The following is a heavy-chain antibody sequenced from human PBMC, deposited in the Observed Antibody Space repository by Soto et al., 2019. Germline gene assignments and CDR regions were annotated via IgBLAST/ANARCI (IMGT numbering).Heavy chain of an antibody. CDR1: GGSFSSYA. CDR3: ARDENNEGGRGTIFGVLTGATGGMDF. J-gene: IGHJ6*02. V-gene: IGHV1-69*13. D-gene: IGHD3-3*01. Sequence: SVKVSCKASGGSFSSYAISWVRQAPGQGLEWMGGIIPILGTATYAQKFQGRVTITADQSTRTAYMELTRLRSEDTAVYYCARDENNEGGRGTIFGVLTGATGGMDFWGQGTTVTVSS. CDR2: IIPILGTA.